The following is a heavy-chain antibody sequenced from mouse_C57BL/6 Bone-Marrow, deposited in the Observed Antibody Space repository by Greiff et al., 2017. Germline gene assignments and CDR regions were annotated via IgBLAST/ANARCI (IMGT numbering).Heavy chain of an antibody. J-gene: IGHJ1*03. D-gene: IGHD2-5*01. V-gene: IGHV1-55*01. CDR2: IYPGSGST. Sequence: VQLQQPGAELVKPGASVKMSCKASGYTFTSYWITWVKRRPGQGLEWIGDIYPGSGSTNYNEKFKSKATLTVDTSSSTAYMQLSSLTSEDSAVYYCARAYYSNYCYCYVCCTGTAITVTA. CDR3: ARAYYSNYCYCYV. CDR1: GYTFTSYW.